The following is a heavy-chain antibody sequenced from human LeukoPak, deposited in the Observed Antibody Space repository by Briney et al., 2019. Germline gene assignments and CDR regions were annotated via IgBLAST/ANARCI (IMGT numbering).Heavy chain of an antibody. CDR1: GYTFTGYY. CDR2: INPNSGGT. V-gene: IGHV1-2*02. J-gene: IGHJ4*02. Sequence: ASVKVSCKASGYTFTGYYMHWVRQAPGQGLEWMGWINPNSGGTNYAQKFQGRVTMTRDTSISTAYMELRSLRSDDTAVYYCARERPGSSGWYAYWGQGTLVTVSS. D-gene: IGHD6-19*01. CDR3: ARERPGSSGWYAY.